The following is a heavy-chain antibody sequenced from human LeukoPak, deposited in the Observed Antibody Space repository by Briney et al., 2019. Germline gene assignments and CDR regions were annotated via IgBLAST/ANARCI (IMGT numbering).Heavy chain of an antibody. Sequence: PGGSLRLSCAASGFTFDEYAMYWVRQGPGKGLEWVSAISWNSDNIAYADSVKGRFTISRDNAKNSLFLQMNSLRVEDTALYHCVKSNGEYFYGMDVWGQGTTVTVSS. CDR2: ISWNSDNI. D-gene: IGHD3-10*01. CDR1: GFTFDEYA. CDR3: VKSNGEYFYGMDV. V-gene: IGHV3-9*01. J-gene: IGHJ6*02.